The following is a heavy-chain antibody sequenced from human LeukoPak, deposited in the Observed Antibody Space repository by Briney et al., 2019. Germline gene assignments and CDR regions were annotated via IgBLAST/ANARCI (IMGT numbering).Heavy chain of an antibody. Sequence: SETLSLTCTVSGGSISSSYWSWIRQPPGKGLEWIGYIYHSGITYYNPSLKSRVTISIDRSKNQFSLKLSSVTAADTAIYYCARSRDTWADYWGQGILVTVSS. J-gene: IGHJ4*02. CDR1: GGSISSSY. D-gene: IGHD5-24*01. CDR3: ARSRDTWADY. V-gene: IGHV4-59*06. CDR2: IYHSGIT.